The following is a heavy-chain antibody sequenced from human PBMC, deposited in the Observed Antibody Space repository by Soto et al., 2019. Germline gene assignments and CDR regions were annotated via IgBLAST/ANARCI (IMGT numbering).Heavy chain of an antibody. J-gene: IGHJ4*02. V-gene: IGHV3-7*01. CDR2: IKRDGSEK. D-gene: IGHD2-21*01. CDR1: GFTFSSYW. CDR3: ARDSRTITVVKY. Sequence: EVQLVESGGGLVQPGGSLRLSCAAAGFTFSSYWMSWVRQDPGKGLEWVANIKRDGSEKYYVDSVKGRFTISRDNAKNILYVQMNSLRAGDTAVYYCARDSRTITVVKYWGQGTLVTVSS.